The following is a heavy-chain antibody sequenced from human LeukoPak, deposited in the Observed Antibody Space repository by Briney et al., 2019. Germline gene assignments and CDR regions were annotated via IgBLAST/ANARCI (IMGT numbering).Heavy chain of an antibody. CDR3: ADSSGYLGDDVFDS. D-gene: IGHD3-22*01. V-gene: IGHV4-39*01. J-gene: IGHJ3*02. CDR1: RASFNGSDYC. CDR2: IYYRGST. Sequence: PSETLSLTCSVSRASFNGSDYCWGWVRQPPGKGLEWIGTIYYRGSTYYNPSLTSRVTISADTSKMQFSLKLTSATAADTAVYYGADSSGYLGDDVFDSWGRGTLVTVSS.